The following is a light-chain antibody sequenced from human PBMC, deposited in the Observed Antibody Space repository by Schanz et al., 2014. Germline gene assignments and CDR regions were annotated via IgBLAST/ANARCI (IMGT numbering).Light chain of an antibody. J-gene: IGLJ3*02. CDR2: FND. CDR1: SSNIGAGYD. V-gene: IGLV1-40*01. CDR3: SSFTTTDTWV. Sequence: QSVLTQPPSVSGAPGQRVTISCTGSSSNIGAGYDVHWYQQLPGTAPKVLIYFNDQRPSGVPDRFSGSKSGNTASLTISGLQAEDEADYYCSSFTTTDTWVFGGGTKLTVL.